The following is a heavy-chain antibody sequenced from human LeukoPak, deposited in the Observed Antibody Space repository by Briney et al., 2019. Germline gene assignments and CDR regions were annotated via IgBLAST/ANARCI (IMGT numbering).Heavy chain of an antibody. CDR1: GGSISSYY. Sequence: SETLSLTCTVSGGSISSYYWSWIRQPPGKGLEWIGEIYHSGSTNYNPSLKSRVTISVDKSKNQFSLKLSSVTAADTAVYYCAREYSGYDDYWGQGTLVTVSS. V-gene: IGHV4-59*12. CDR3: AREYSGYDDY. D-gene: IGHD5-12*01. CDR2: IYHSGST. J-gene: IGHJ4*02.